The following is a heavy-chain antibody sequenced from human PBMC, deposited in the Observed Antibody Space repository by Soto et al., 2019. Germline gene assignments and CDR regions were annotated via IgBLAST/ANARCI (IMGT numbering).Heavy chain of an antibody. CDR2: ISYDGSNK. CDR1: GFTFSSYA. D-gene: IGHD1-26*01. CDR3: ATTPEGGSYRFDY. J-gene: IGHJ4*03. Sequence: QVQLVESGGGVVQPGRSLRLSCAASGFTFSSYAMHWVRQAPGKGLEWVAVISYDGSNKYYADSVKGRFTISRDNSKNTLYLQMNSLRAEDTAVYYCATTPEGGSYRFDYWGQGTTVTVSS. V-gene: IGHV3-30-3*01.